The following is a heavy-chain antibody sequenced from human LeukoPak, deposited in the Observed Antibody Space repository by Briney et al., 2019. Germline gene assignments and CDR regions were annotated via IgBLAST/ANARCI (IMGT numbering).Heavy chain of an antibody. D-gene: IGHD6-13*01. CDR3: AREGYSSSWYYFDY. Sequence: PGGSLRLSCAASGFTFSSYAMHWVRQAPRKGLEYVSAISSNGGSTYYANSVKGRFTIFRDNSKNTLYLQMGSLRAEDMAVYYCAREGYSSSWYYFDYWGQGTLVTVSS. CDR1: GFTFSSYA. J-gene: IGHJ4*02. CDR2: ISSNGGST. V-gene: IGHV3-64*01.